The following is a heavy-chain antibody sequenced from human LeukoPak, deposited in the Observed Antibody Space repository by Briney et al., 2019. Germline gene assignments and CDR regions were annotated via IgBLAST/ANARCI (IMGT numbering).Heavy chain of an antibody. V-gene: IGHV3-21*01. CDR1: GFTFSRYT. CDR3: ARGTYYNTLTGFRGRILGLDY. D-gene: IGHD3-9*01. CDR2: ISSSRTYI. Sequence: GGSLRLSCAASGFTFSRYTMNWVRQAPGKGLEWVSSISSSRTYIYYADSVKGRFTISRDNAKNSLYLQMNSLRAEDTAIYYCARGTYYNTLTGFRGRILGLDYWGQGTLVTVSS. J-gene: IGHJ4*02.